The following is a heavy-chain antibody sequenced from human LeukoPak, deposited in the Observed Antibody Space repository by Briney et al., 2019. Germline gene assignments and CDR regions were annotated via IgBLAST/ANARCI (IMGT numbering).Heavy chain of an antibody. CDR2: INPSGGST. V-gene: IGHV1-46*01. CDR1: GYTFTSYY. J-gene: IGHJ5*02. D-gene: IGHD3-3*01. Sequence: ASEKVSCKASGYTFTSYYMHWVRQAPGQGLEWMGIINPSGGSTSYAQKFQGRVTMTRDTSTSTVYMELSSLRSEDTAVYYCARDGIDYDFWSGYWNWFDPWGQGTLVTVSS. CDR3: ARDGIDYDFWSGYWNWFDP.